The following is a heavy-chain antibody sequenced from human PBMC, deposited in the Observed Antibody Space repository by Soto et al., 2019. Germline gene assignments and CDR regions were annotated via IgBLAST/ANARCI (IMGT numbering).Heavy chain of an antibody. V-gene: IGHV1-18*04. CDR2: ISAHNGNP. CDR1: GYTFTTYG. D-gene: IGHD2-2*02. J-gene: IGHJ4*02. Sequence: QIQLVQSGAEVKKPGASVKVSCKASGYTFTTYGISWVRQAPGQGLEWMGWISAHNGNPHYAQKLQGRVTMTTDTSTSKAYMELRSLRSDDTAVYYCARSRYCSSSSCYTKPKWDFDYWGQGTLVTVSS. CDR3: ARSRYCSSSSCYTKPKWDFDY.